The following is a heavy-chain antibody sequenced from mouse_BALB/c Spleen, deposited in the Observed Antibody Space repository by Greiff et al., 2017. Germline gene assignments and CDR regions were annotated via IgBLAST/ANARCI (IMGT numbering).Heavy chain of an antibody. CDR3: ARGSPRYFDV. CDR1: GYAFSSYW. Sequence: QVQLQQSGAELVRPGSSVKISCKASGYAFSSYWMNWVKQRPGQGLEWIGQIYPGDGDTNYNGKFKGKATLTADKSSSTAYMQLSSLTSEDSAVYFCARGSPRYFDVWGAGTTVTVSS. J-gene: IGHJ1*01. CDR2: IYPGDGDT. V-gene: IGHV1-80*01.